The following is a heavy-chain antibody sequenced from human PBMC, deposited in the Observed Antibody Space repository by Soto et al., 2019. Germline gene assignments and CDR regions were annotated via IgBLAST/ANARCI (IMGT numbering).Heavy chain of an antibody. D-gene: IGHD2-2*01. CDR2: ISAYNGNT. V-gene: IGHV1-18*01. CDR1: GFTFTSYG. CDR3: ASTPPPSGYCDSTSCQNWSDH. J-gene: IGHJ5*02. Sequence: QVQLVQSGAEVKQPGASVKVSCKASGFTFTSYGFSWVRQAPGQGLVLMGWISAYNGNTYYAQKPQHTVPLTTDTSTSTAYKDLRSLRSDDTAMYYCASTPPPSGYCDSTSCQNWSDHWGQGTLVTVSS.